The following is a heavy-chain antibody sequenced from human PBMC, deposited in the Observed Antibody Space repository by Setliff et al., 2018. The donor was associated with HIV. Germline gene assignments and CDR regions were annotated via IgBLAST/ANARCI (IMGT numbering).Heavy chain of an antibody. CDR1: GYSFSSHG. D-gene: IGHD6-13*01. CDR2: ISSYTGKT. J-gene: IGHJ6*02. Sequence: ASVKVSCKTSGYSFSSHGVSWVRQAPGQGLEWVGWISSYTGKTKYAQNVQGRVTLTTDTSTSTAYMELRSLRPDDTAVYYCAKDISASALYYYGMDVWGQGTRSPS. CDR3: AKDISASALYYYGMDV. V-gene: IGHV1-18*01.